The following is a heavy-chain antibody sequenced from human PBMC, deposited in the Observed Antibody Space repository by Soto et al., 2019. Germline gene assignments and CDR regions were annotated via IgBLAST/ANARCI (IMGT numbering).Heavy chain of an antibody. CDR1: GDSVNSGTYY. J-gene: IGHJ4*01. CDR2: IYYSGNT. D-gene: IGHD2-21*01. Sequence: PSETLSLTCSFSGDSVNSGTYYWSWIRQPPGKGLEWIGYIYYSGNTNYNPSLKSRVTISVDTSKTQFSLKLNSVTAADKAVYSCARTNNKGHRPDWYWG. CDR3: ARTNNKGHRPDWY. V-gene: IGHV4-61*01.